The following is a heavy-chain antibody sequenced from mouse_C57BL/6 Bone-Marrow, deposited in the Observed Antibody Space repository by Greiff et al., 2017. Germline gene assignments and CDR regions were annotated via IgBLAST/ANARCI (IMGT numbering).Heavy chain of an antibody. CDR2: IYPRSGTT. D-gene: IGHD2-3*01. CDR3: ARDGYYFLDYAMDY. Sequence: VQLQQSGAELARPGASVKLSCKASGYTFTSYGISWVKQRTGQGLEWIGEIYPRSGTTYYNEKFKGKATLTADKSSSTAYMELRSLTSEDSAVYFCARDGYYFLDYAMDYWGQGTSVTVSS. CDR1: GYTFTSYG. J-gene: IGHJ4*01. V-gene: IGHV1-81*01.